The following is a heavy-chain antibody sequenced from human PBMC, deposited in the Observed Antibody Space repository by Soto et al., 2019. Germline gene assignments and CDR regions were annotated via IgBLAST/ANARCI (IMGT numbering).Heavy chain of an antibody. J-gene: IGHJ3*01. D-gene: IGHD2-15*01. V-gene: IGHV1-69*02. Sequence: SVKVSCKASGGTFSSYTSSWVRQAPGQGLEWMGRIIPILGIANYAQKFQGRVTITADKSTSTAYMELSSLRSEDTAVYYCARAGAVGNCSGGSCYILSNWGQGTMVTVSS. CDR2: IIPILGIA. CDR1: GGTFSSYT. CDR3: ARAGAVGNCSGGSCYILSN.